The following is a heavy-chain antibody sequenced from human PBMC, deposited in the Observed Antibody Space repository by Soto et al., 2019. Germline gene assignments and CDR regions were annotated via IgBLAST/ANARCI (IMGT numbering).Heavy chain of an antibody. J-gene: IGHJ6*01. CDR1: GFTSSSYS. CDR3: ARDYLLEITGTTPYYSGMDV. V-gene: IGHV3-48*02. D-gene: IGHD1-20*01. Sequence: GGSLRLSCAASGFTSSSYSMNWVRQAPGKGLEWVSYISSSSSTIYYADSVKGRFTISRDNSKNSLYLQMNSLRDEDTAVYYCARDYLLEITGTTPYYSGMDVWGRGTTVTVCS. CDR2: ISSSSSTI.